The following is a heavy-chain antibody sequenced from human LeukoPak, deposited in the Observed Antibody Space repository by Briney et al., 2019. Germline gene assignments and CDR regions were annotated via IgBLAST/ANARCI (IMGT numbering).Heavy chain of an antibody. CDR3: AREGQWLGRYYFDY. V-gene: IGHV3-33*01. D-gene: IGHD6-19*01. CDR1: GFTFSSYG. CDR2: IWYDGSNK. J-gene: IGHJ4*02. Sequence: GGSLRLSCAASGFTFSSYGMHWVRQAPGKGLVWVAVIWYDGSNKYYADSVKGRFTISRDNSKNTLYLQMNSLRAEDTAVYYCAREGQWLGRYYFDYWGQGTLVTVSS.